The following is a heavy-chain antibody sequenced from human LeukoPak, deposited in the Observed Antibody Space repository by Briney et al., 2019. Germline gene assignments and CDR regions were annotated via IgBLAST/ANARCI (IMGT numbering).Heavy chain of an antibody. D-gene: IGHD6-6*01. J-gene: IGHJ6*02. CDR3: ARTGGGSSSVYYYGMDV. Sequence: PSETLSLTCTVSGGSISSYYWSWIRQPAGKGLEWIGRIYTSGSTNYNPSLKSRVTMSVDTSKNQFSLKLNSVTAADTAVYYCARTGGGSSSVYYYGMDVWGQGTTVTVSS. CDR2: IYTSGST. V-gene: IGHV4-4*07. CDR1: GGSISSYY.